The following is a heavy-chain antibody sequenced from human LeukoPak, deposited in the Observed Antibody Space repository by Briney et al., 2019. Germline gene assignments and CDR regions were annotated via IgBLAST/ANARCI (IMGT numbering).Heavy chain of an antibody. CDR3: ARGDYYDSSGYYRPNNFDY. J-gene: IGHJ4*02. Sequence: GSLRLSCAASRFTFSSYSMNWVRQAPGKGLEWVSSIISSSNYIYYADSVKGRFTISRDNAKNSLYLQMNSLRAEDTAVYYCARGDYYDSSGYYRPNNFDYWGQGTLVTVSS. V-gene: IGHV3-21*01. D-gene: IGHD3-22*01. CDR2: IISSSNYI. CDR1: RFTFSSYS.